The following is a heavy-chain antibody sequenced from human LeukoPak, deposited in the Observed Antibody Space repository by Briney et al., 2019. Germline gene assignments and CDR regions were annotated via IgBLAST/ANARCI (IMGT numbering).Heavy chain of an antibody. CDR2: SNDSGGT. Sequence: PSETLSLTCAVYGGTFSGYYWSWIRQPPGKRLEWVGESNDSGGTNYNPSLKSRVTISADKSKNQVSLKLTSVTAADTAVYYCARLSVIVGSTLEYYYYYMDVWGQGTTVTVSS. CDR1: GGTFSGYY. J-gene: IGHJ6*03. CDR3: ARLSVIVGSTLEYYYYYMDV. D-gene: IGHD1-26*01. V-gene: IGHV4-34*01.